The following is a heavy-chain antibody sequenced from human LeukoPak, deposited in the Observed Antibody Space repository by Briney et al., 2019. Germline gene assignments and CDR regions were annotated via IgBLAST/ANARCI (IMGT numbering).Heavy chain of an antibody. CDR2: RRFDGSNK. CDR3: AKDFATTGRYPHGSAST. V-gene: IGHV3-30*02. D-gene: IGHD3-10*01. CDR1: GFIFSNYG. Sequence: GGSLRLSCAASGFIFSNYGMQWVRQAPGKGLEWVTFRRFDGSNKFYADSVKGRFTISRDNPKNTLYLQMNSLRADDTAVYYCAKDFATTGRYPHGSASTWGQGTLVTVSS. J-gene: IGHJ4*02.